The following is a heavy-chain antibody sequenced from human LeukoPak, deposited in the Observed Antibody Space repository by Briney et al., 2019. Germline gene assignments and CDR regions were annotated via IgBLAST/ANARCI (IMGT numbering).Heavy chain of an antibody. CDR3: ARGGVGIAADY. CDR1: GFTFSNYE. Sequence: GGSLRLSCAASGFTFSNYEMNWVRQAPGKGLEWVSVIYSGGRTYYADSVKGRFTISRDNSKNTLYLAMNCLRGEDTAVYYCARGGVGIAADYWGQGTLVTVSS. D-gene: IGHD6-13*01. CDR2: IYSGGRT. J-gene: IGHJ4*02. V-gene: IGHV3-66*01.